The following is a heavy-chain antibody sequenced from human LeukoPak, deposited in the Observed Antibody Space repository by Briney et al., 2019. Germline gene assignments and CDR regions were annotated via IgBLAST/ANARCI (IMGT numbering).Heavy chain of an antibody. V-gene: IGHV4-59*01. CDR3: ARAWDYYDSSGYYYKWFDP. J-gene: IGHJ5*02. CDR1: GGSIGSYY. D-gene: IGHD3-22*01. CDR2: IYYSGST. Sequence: SETLSLTCTVSGGSIGSYYWSWIRQPPGKGLEWIGYIYYSGSTNYNPSLKSRVTISVDTSKNQFSLKLSSVTAADTAVYYCARAWDYYDSSGYYYKWFDPWGQGTLVTVSS.